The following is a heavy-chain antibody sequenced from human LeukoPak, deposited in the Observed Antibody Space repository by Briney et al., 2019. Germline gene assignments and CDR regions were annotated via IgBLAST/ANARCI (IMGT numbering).Heavy chain of an antibody. J-gene: IGHJ4*02. Sequence: GGSLRLSCAASGFTFSSYGMHWVRQAPGKGLEWVAVISYDGSNKYYADSVKGRFTISRDNSKNTLYLQMNSLRAEDTAVYYCAKDQGRYSSGWLFDYWGQGTLVTVSS. CDR2: ISYDGSNK. CDR3: AKDQGRYSSGWLFDY. V-gene: IGHV3-30*18. D-gene: IGHD6-19*01. CDR1: GFTFSSYG.